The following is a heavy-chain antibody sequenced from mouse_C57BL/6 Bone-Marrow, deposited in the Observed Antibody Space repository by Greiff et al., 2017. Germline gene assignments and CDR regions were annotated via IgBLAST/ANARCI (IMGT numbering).Heavy chain of an antibody. J-gene: IGHJ3*01. CDR1: GYTFTSYW. D-gene: IGHD4-1*01. V-gene: IGHV1-69*01. Sequence: QVQLQQPGAELVMPGASVKLSCKASGYTFTSYWMHWVKQRPGQGLEWIGEIDPSDSYTNYNQKFKGKSTLTVDKSSSTAYMQLRSLTSEDSAVYYGARAGWELGREGWFAYWGQGTLVTVSA. CDR3: ARAGWELGREGWFAY. CDR2: IDPSDSYT.